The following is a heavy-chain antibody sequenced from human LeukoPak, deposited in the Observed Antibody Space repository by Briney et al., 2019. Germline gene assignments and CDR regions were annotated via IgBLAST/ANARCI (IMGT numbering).Heavy chain of an antibody. D-gene: IGHD3-16*01. CDR3: ARLTYGSRWFDP. J-gene: IGHJ5*02. CDR2: IYYSGST. CDR1: GGSISSYY. Sequence: SETLSLTCTVSGGSISSYYWSWIRQPPGKGLEWIGYIYYSGSTNYNPSLTSRVTISVDTSKNQFSLKLSSVPAADTAVYYCARLTYGSRWFDPWGQGTLVTVSS. V-gene: IGHV4-59*08.